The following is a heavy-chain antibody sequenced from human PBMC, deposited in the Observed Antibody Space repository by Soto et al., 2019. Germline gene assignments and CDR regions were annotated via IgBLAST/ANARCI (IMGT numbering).Heavy chain of an antibody. CDR1: GGTFSSYA. D-gene: IGHD3-9*01. CDR2: TIPIFGTA. Sequence: SVKVSCKASGGTFSSYAISWVRQAPGQGLEWMGGTIPIFGTANYAQKFQGRVTITADESTSTAYMELSSLRSEDTAVYYCARDRHYDILTDYGMDVWGQGTTVTVSS. J-gene: IGHJ6*02. V-gene: IGHV1-69*13. CDR3: ARDRHYDILTDYGMDV.